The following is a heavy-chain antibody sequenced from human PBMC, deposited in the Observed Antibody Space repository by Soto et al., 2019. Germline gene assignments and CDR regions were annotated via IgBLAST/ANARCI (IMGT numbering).Heavy chain of an antibody. CDR1: GYTFTSYG. CDR3: ATSARDYYYDSSGYASDY. J-gene: IGHJ4*02. D-gene: IGHD3-22*01. V-gene: IGHV1-18*01. CDR2: ISAYNGNT. Sequence: ASVKVSCKASGYTFTSYGISWVRQAPGQGFEWMGWISAYNGNTNYAQKLQGRVTMTTDTSTSTAYMELRSLRSDDTAVYYCATSARDYYYDSSGYASDYWGQGTLVTV.